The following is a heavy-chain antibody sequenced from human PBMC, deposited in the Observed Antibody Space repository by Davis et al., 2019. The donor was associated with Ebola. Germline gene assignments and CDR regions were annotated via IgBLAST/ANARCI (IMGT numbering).Heavy chain of an antibody. Sequence: PSETLSLTCTVSGASIRSYYWSWIRQPPGKGLEWVSGVSWNSGSIAYADSVKGRFTISRNNRKNTLYLQMNSLRAEDTAVYYCAREAYYYHGMDVWGQGTTVTV. CDR1: GASIRSYY. CDR2: SWNSGSI. V-gene: IGHV3-53*04. J-gene: IGHJ6*02. CDR3: AREAYYYHGMDV.